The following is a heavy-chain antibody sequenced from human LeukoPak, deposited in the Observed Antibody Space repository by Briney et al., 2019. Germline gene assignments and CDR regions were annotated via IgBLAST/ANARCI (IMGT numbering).Heavy chain of an antibody. CDR2: IYYSGST. Sequence: PSETLSLTCTVSGGSISSSSYYWGWIRQPPGKGLEWVGSIYYSGSTYYNPSLKSRVTISVDTSKNQFSLKLSYVTAADTAVYYCARLVDFWSGSVSFDPWGQGTLVTVSS. J-gene: IGHJ5*02. CDR1: GGSISSSSYY. D-gene: IGHD3-3*01. CDR3: ARLVDFWSGSVSFDP. V-gene: IGHV4-39*01.